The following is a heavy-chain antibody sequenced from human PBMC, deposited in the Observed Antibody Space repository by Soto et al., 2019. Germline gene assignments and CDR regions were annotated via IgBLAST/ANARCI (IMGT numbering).Heavy chain of an antibody. J-gene: IGHJ3*02. Sequence: GGSLRLSCAASGFTFSSYSMNWVRQAPGKGLEWVSYMSSSRSTKYYADSVKGRFNISRDNAKNSLYLQRNSLRDEDSAVYYCARSYCGGYCYSAFDIWGQGTMVTVSS. V-gene: IGHV3-48*02. CDR2: MSSSRSTK. D-gene: IGHD2-21*02. CDR1: GFTFSSYS. CDR3: ARSYCGGYCYSAFDI.